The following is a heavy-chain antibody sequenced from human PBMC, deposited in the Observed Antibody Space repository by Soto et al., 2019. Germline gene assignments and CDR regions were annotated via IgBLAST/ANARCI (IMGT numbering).Heavy chain of an antibody. Sequence: PSETLSLTCTVSGGSISSYYWSWIRQPPGKGLEWIGDIYYSGSTNYNPSLKSRVTISVDTSKNTAYLELRSLRSADTAVYYCARDPTRITMVRGAVPWFDPWGQGTLVTVSS. CDR1: GGSISSYY. V-gene: IGHV4-59*01. J-gene: IGHJ5*02. CDR3: ARDPTRITMVRGAVPWFDP. D-gene: IGHD3-10*01. CDR2: IYYSGST.